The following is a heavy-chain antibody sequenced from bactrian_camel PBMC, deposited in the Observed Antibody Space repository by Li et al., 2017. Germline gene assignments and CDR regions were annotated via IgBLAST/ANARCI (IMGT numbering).Heavy chain of an antibody. CDR1: AYTYRRAC. CDR3: AASSRARFMFATRALGQGAYND. J-gene: IGHJ4*01. D-gene: IGHD1*01. V-gene: IGHV3S53*01. CDR2: IDSDGST. Sequence: QLVESGGGSVQAGGSLRLSCAASAYTYRRACMGWRRQAPGKPREGVAVIDSDGSTAYADSVKGRFTISQDNAKSTVHLQMNSLKPEDTAMYYCAASSRARFMFATRALGQGAYNDWGQGTQVTVS.